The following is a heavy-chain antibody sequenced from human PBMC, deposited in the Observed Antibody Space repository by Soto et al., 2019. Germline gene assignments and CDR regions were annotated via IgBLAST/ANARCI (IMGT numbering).Heavy chain of an antibody. J-gene: IGHJ5*02. D-gene: IGHD3-22*01. CDR1: WYTYTSDG. Sequence: ASVEISSTASWYTYTSDGIGWVRHAPGQGLKWMGWISAYNGNTNYAQKLQGRCTMTTDNSTSTAYWWLRSLRSDYTAVNYCPRHGLYDSSGYYNWFDPWLQGSLGTACS. CDR2: ISAYNGNT. V-gene: IGHV1-18*01. CDR3: PRHGLYDSSGYYNWFDP.